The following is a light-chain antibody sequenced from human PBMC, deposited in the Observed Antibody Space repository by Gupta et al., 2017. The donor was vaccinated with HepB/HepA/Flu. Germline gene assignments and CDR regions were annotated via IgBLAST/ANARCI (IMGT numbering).Light chain of an antibody. CDR2: GNS. V-gene: IGLV1-40*01. CDR1: SSNIGAGYD. Sequence: QSFLTQPPSVSGSPGPRVTISCTGSSSNIGAGYDVHWYQQLPGTAPKLLIYGNSNRPSGVPDRFSGSKSGTSASLAITGLQAEDEADYYCQSYDSSLSGSLFGGGTKLTVL. J-gene: IGLJ2*01. CDR3: QSYDSSLSGSL.